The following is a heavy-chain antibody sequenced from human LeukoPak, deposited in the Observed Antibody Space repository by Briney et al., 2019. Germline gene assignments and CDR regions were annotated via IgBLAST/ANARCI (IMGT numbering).Heavy chain of an antibody. Sequence: PGGSLRLSCAASGFTFSSYEMNWVRQAPGKGLEWVSYISSSGSTIYYADSVKGRFTISRDNAKNSLYLQMNSLRAEDTAVYYCARGGHDYYYMDVWGKGTTVTVSS. D-gene: IGHD3-10*01. J-gene: IGHJ6*03. CDR1: GFTFSSYE. CDR3: ARGGHDYYYMDV. CDR2: ISSSGSTI. V-gene: IGHV3-48*03.